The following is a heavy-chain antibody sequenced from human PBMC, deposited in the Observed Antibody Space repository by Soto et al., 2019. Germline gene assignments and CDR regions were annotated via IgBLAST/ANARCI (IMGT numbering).Heavy chain of an antibody. D-gene: IGHD2-2*01. CDR3: ARVADIVVVPAANEFGWFDP. Sequence: PSVKVSCKASGYTFTSYGISWVRQAPGQGLEWMGWISAYNGNTNYAQKLQGRVTMTTDTSTSTAYMELRSLRSDDTAVYYCARVADIVVVPAANEFGWFDPWGQETLVTVSS. J-gene: IGHJ5*02. CDR2: ISAYNGNT. V-gene: IGHV1-18*01. CDR1: GYTFTSYG.